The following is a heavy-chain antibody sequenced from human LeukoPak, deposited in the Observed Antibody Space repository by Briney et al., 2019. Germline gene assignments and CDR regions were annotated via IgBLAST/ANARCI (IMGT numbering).Heavy chain of an antibody. CDR2: INPNSGGT. Sequence: GASVKVSCKASGYTFTGYYMHWVRQAPGQGLEWMGWINPNSGGTNYAQKFQGRVTMTRDTSISTAYMELSRLRSDDTAVYYCAREGSIAVAGTPCLTNMDVWGQGTTVTVSS. D-gene: IGHD6-19*01. V-gene: IGHV1-2*02. CDR3: AREGSIAVAGTPCLTNMDV. CDR1: GYTFTGYY. J-gene: IGHJ6*02.